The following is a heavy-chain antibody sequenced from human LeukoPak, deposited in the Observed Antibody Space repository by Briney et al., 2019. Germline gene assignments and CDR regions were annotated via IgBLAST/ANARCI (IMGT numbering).Heavy chain of an antibody. J-gene: IGHJ4*02. CDR3: ARQGPGYDSNLHFDY. CDR2: ISSNGGST. CDR1: GFTFSSYA. V-gene: IGHV3-64*01. Sequence: GGSLRLSCAASGFTFSSYAMHWVRQAPGKGLEYVSAISSNGGSTYYANSVKGGFTISRDNSKNTLYLQIGSLRAEDMAVYYCARQGPGYDSNLHFDYWGQGTLVTVSS. D-gene: IGHD3-22*01.